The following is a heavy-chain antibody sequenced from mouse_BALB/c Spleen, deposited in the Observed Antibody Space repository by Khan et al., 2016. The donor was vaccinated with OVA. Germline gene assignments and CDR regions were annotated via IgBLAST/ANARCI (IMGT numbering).Heavy chain of an antibody. CDR3: TRDRIDY. CDR2: INPTSGYT. CDR1: GYTFSTYW. V-gene: IGHV1-7*01. J-gene: IGHJ2*01. Sequence: VQLQESGAALVKPGPSVKMSCNVSGYTFSTYWMHWVNQSPGQGLEWIGFINPTSGYTDYNEKFKDKATMSADKSSSTAYMQPSRLTSEDSAVYYCTRDRIDYWGQGTTLTVSS.